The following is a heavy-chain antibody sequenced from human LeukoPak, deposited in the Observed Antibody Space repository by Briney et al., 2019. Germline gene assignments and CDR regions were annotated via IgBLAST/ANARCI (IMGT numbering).Heavy chain of an antibody. CDR1: GYTFTGYY. Sequence: ASVKVSCKASGYTFTGYYMNWVRQAPGQGLEWMGWINSDSGLTKYAQKFQGRVTMTRDTSITTVYMDLTRLTSDDTAVYYCARNFDMKGFDPWGQGTLVTVSS. CDR3: ARNFDMKGFDP. V-gene: IGHV1-2*02. CDR2: INSDSGLT. D-gene: IGHD3-9*01. J-gene: IGHJ5*02.